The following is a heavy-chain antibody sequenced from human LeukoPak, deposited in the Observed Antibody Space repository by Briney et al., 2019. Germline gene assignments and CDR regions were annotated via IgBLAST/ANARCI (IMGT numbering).Heavy chain of an antibody. CDR2: NFNTGNT. CDR3: ASRPADTTWYGVFDY. J-gene: IGHJ4*02. V-gene: IGHV4-59*11. D-gene: IGHD3-10*01. CDR1: GRSINSHY. Sequence: SETLSLTCSVSGRSINSHYWSWIRQPPGKRLEWIVYNFNTGNTNYNPSLASRVTMSVDTSRAQFFLRLSPVTAADTAIYYCASRPADTTWYGVFDYWSQGTLVTVSS.